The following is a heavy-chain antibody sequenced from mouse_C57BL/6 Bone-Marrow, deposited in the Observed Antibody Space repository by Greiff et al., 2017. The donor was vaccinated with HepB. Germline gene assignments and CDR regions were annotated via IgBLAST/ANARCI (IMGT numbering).Heavy chain of an antibody. CDR1: GYTFTSYG. Sequence: QVQLQQSGAELARPGASVKLSCKASGYTFTSYGVSWVKQRTGQGLEWIGEIYPRSGNTYYNEKFKGKATLTADKSSSTAYMELRSLTSEDSAVYFCARIYYGNYEGVDYWGQGTSVTVSS. CDR3: ARIYYGNYEGVDY. D-gene: IGHD2-1*01. CDR2: IYPRSGNT. V-gene: IGHV1-81*01. J-gene: IGHJ4*01.